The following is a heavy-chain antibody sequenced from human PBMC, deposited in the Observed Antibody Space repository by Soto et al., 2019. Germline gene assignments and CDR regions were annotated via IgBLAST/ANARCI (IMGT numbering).Heavy chain of an antibody. Sequence: ASVKVSCKASGYTFTSYYTHWVRQAPGQGLEWMGIINPSGGSTSYAQKFQGRVTMTRDTSTSTVYMELSSLRSEDTAVYYCARDYYDSSGDPPKYFQHWGQGTLVTVSS. CDR2: INPSGGST. CDR3: ARDYYDSSGDPPKYFQH. D-gene: IGHD3-22*01. J-gene: IGHJ1*01. CDR1: GYTFTSYY. V-gene: IGHV1-46*01.